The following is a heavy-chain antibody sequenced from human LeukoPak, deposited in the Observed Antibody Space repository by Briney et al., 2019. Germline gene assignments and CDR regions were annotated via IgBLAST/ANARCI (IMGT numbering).Heavy chain of an antibody. V-gene: IGHV3-23*01. CDR1: EFTFSGYA. CDR2: LSGSGHST. J-gene: IGHJ4*02. Sequence: GGSLRLSCAASEFTFSGYAMNWVRQPPGKGLEWVSSLSGSGHSTYYADSVKGRFTISRDNSKNTLYLQMNSLRVEDTAVYYCAKDTQYYYDDSGYIDFWGQGTLVTVSS. CDR3: AKDTQYYYDDSGYIDF. D-gene: IGHD3-22*01.